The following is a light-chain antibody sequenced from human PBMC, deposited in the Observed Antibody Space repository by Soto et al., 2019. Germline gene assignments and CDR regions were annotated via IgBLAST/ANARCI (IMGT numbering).Light chain of an antibody. CDR2: GAT. Sequence: EIVLTQSPGTLSLSPGERATLSCSASQRVSSSNLAWYQQKPGLAPRLLIYGATSRATGIPDRFSGSGSGTDFTLIISKLEPEDFAVYYCQHYGSSPPITFGQGTRLEIK. V-gene: IGKV3-20*01. CDR1: QRVSSSN. J-gene: IGKJ5*01. CDR3: QHYGSSPPIT.